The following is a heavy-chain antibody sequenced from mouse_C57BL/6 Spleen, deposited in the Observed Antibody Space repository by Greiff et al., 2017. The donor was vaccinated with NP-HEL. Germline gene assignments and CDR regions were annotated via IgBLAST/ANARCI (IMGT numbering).Heavy chain of an antibody. CDR3: ARRDYDYDGGFAY. Sequence: QVQLQQPGAELVKPGASVKMSCKASGYTFTSYWITWVKQRPGQGLEWIGDLYPGSGSTNYNEKFKSKATLTVDTSSSTAYMQLSSLTSEDSAVYYCARRDYDYDGGFAYWGQGTLVTVSA. CDR1: GYTFTSYW. J-gene: IGHJ3*01. V-gene: IGHV1-55*01. CDR2: LYPGSGST. D-gene: IGHD2-4*01.